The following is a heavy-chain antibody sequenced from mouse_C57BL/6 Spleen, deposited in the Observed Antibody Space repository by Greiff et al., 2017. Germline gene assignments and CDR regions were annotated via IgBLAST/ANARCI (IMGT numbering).Heavy chain of an antibody. CDR2: INYDGSST. J-gene: IGHJ4*01. CDR3: ARAYDYDGDYAMDY. V-gene: IGHV5-16*01. D-gene: IGHD2-4*01. Sequence: EVKLMESEGGLVQPGSSMKLSCTASGFTFSDYYMAWVRQVPEKGLEWVANINYDGSSTYYLDSLKSRFIISRDNAKNILYLQMSSLKSEDTATYYCARAYDYDGDYAMDYWGQGTSVTVSS. CDR1: GFTFSDYY.